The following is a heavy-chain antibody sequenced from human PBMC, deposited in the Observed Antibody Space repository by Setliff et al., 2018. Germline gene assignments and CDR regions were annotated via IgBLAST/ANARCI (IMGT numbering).Heavy chain of an antibody. CDR3: ARDNRARHYMDV. CDR2: INHSGHT. CDR1: GDSFSDYY. Sequence: PSETLSLTCAVYGDSFSDYYWSWIRQPPGQGLEWIEEINHSGHTNYSPSLRSRVTMSVDTSKNQFTLNLSSVTAADTAVYYCARDNRARHYMDVWGKGTTVTVSS. J-gene: IGHJ6*03. V-gene: IGHV4-34*01. D-gene: IGHD3-10*01.